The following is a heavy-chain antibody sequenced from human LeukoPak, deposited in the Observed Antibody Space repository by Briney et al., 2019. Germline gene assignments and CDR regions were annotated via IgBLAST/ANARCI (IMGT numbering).Heavy chain of an antibody. V-gene: IGHV1-69*06. CDR3: ARAPSTPDIVVVPWFDP. CDR2: ILPIFGTA. Sequence: ASVKVSCKASGGTFSSYAISWVRQAPGQGLEWMGGILPIFGTANYAQKFQGRVTITADKSTSTAYMELSSLRSEDTAVYYCARAPSTPDIVVVPWFDPWGQGTLVTVSS. J-gene: IGHJ5*02. CDR1: GGTFSSYA. D-gene: IGHD2-2*01.